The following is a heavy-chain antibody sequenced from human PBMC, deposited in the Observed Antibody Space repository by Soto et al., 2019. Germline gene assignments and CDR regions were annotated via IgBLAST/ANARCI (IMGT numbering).Heavy chain of an antibody. D-gene: IGHD6-19*01. Sequence: SETLSLTCIGSGGSIISSSNYWGWIRQPPGKGLEWIGSIYYSGSTYYNPSLKSRVSISVDTSKNQISLKMRSVTAADTAVYYCARQTDYSSGWPDNWGQGTLVTVS. CDR3: ARQTDYSSGWPDN. J-gene: IGHJ4*02. CDR1: GGSIISSSNY. V-gene: IGHV4-39*01. CDR2: IYYSGST.